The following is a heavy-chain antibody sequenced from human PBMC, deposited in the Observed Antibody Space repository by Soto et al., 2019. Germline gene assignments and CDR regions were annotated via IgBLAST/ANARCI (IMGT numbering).Heavy chain of an antibody. Sequence: GGSLRLSCAASGFTFSDYYMSWIRQAPGKGLEWVSYISSSSSYTNYADSVKGRFTISRDNAKNSLYLQMNSLRAEDTAVYYCARDVVLDIVVVPDALVSMDVWGQGTTVTVSS. V-gene: IGHV3-11*06. CDR2: ISSSSSYT. CDR3: ARDVVLDIVVVPDALVSMDV. J-gene: IGHJ6*02. CDR1: GFTFSDYY. D-gene: IGHD2-2*03.